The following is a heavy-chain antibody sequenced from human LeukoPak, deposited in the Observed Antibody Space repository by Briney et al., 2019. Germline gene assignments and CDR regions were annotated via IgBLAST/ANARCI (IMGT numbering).Heavy chain of an antibody. CDR3: WGYCSSTSCYYSDYYYGIDV. D-gene: IGHD2-2*01. CDR2: VSSIGRTI. J-gene: IGHJ6*04. V-gene: IGHV3-48*03. CDR1: GLTFSSYE. Sequence: PGGSLRLSCAASGLTFSSYEMNWVGQAAGKGLDWVSCVSSIGRTIYYAASVKGRSTISGDNAKNSLYLQMNSLRAEDTAVYYCWGYCSSTSCYYSDYYYGIDVCCKGPTVTVSS.